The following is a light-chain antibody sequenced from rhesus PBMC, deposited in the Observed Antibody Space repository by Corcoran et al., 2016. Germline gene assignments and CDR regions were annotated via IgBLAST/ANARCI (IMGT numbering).Light chain of an antibody. CDR1: QGISNY. J-gene: IGKJ3*01. CDR2: YAS. Sequence: DIQMTQSPSSLSASVGDTVTITCRASQGISNYLAWYQQKPGKAPKPLIYYASNLESGVPSRFSGSGSGTDFTLTIRSLQPEDFAIYYFLPYSRTPFPFGPGTKLDIK. V-gene: IGKV1-37*01. CDR3: LPYSRTPFP.